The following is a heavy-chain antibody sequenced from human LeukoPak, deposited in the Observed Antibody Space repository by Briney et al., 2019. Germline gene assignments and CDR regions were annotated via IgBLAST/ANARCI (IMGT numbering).Heavy chain of an antibody. J-gene: IGHJ4*02. V-gene: IGHV3-20*04. Sequence: GGSLRLSCAASGFTFDDYGMSWVRHAPGKGLEWVSGINWNGGSTGYADSVKGRFTISRDNAKNSLYLQMNSQRAEDTALYYCARDLDYYDSSGYRDYWGQGTLVTVSS. CDR3: ARDLDYYDSSGYRDY. CDR2: INWNGGST. CDR1: GFTFDDYG. D-gene: IGHD3-22*01.